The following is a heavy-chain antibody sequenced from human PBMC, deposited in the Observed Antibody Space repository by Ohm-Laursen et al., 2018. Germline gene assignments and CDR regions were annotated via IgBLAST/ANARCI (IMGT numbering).Heavy chain of an antibody. Sequence: SLRLSCSASGFTFDDYAMHWVRQAPGKGLEWVSGISWNSGSIGYADSVKGRFTISRDNAKNSLYLQMNSLRAEDTALYYCAKASGYCSGGSCYRYFDLWGRGTLVTVSS. J-gene: IGHJ2*01. CDR1: GFTFDDYA. D-gene: IGHD2-15*01. V-gene: IGHV3-9*01. CDR2: ISWNSGSI. CDR3: AKASGYCSGGSCYRYFDL.